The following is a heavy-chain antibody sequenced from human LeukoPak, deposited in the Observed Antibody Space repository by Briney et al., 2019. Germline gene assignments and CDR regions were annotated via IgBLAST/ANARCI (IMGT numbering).Heavy chain of an antibody. V-gene: IGHV1-8*01. CDR2: MNPNSGNT. CDR3: ALGVVHRNWFDP. D-gene: IGHD3-3*01. Sequence: ASVKVSCTASGYTFTSYDINWVRQATGQGLEWMGWMNPNSGNTGYAQKFQGRVTMTRNTSISTAYMELSSLRSEDTAVYYCALGVVHRNWFDPWGQGTLVTVSS. J-gene: IGHJ5*02. CDR1: GYTFTSYD.